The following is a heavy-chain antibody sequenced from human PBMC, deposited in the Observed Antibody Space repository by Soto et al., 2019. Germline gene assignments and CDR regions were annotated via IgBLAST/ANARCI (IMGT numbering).Heavy chain of an antibody. CDR3: AKSGGLDRDFNS. Sequence: QVQLVQSGAEVKKPGSSVKVSCKASGGTFSSDSFSWVRQAPGQGLEWMGGIIPMFDTPIYAQKFQDRVKITADESTSTSYMQLSSLRSGDTAVYYCAKSGGLDRDFNSWGQGSLVTVSS. D-gene: IGHD2-15*01. CDR2: IIPMFDTP. V-gene: IGHV1-69*12. J-gene: IGHJ4*02. CDR1: GGTFSSDS.